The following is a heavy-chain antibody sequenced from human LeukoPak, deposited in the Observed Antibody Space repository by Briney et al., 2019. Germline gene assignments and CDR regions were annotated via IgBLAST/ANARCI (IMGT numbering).Heavy chain of an antibody. CDR3: ARRGTPYYYYYMDV. CDR2: IYSSGTS. D-gene: IGHD3-16*01. Sequence: PSETLSLTCTVSGGSMNTYYWSWIRQSPENGLEFIGYIYSSGTSDYNPSLKSRVVISLDTSKSQFSLKMKSVTAADTAVYYCARRGTPYYYYYMDVWGGGTTVTVSS. J-gene: IGHJ6*03. V-gene: IGHV4-59*08. CDR1: GGSMNTYY.